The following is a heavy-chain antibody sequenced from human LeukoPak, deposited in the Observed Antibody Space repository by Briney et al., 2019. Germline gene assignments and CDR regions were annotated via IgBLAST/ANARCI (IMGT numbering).Heavy chain of an antibody. CDR2: VYHTWST. V-gene: IGHV4-59*01. J-gene: IGHJ6*03. CDR3: ARGRVSSSTWYSTYYYYFYMDV. D-gene: IGHD1-1*01. Sequence: SETLSLTCSVSDDSITMYYWTWIRQPPRKGLGWIGYVYHTWSTNFNPSLNGRVSISRDTPKNLFSLRLRSVTAADTAVYFCARGRVSSSTWYSTYYYYFYMDVWGKGTTVTVSS. CDR1: DDSITMYY.